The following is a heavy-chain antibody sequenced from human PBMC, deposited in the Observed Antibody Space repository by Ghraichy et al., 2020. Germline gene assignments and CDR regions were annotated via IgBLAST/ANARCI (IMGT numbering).Heavy chain of an antibody. CDR3: ARGGVRAHKLGRYKPFDT. D-gene: IGHD3-9*01. V-gene: IGHV3-23*01. CDR2: ISGAGGVT. CDR1: GFTFSLYG. J-gene: IGHJ4*02. Sequence: GGSLRLSCAASGFTFSLYGMSWVRQAPGKGLEWVAGISGAGGVTYYADSVKARFSISRDNSKNSIYLQINNVRVDDTARFFCARGGVRAHKLGRYKPFDTWGQGTLVTVSS.